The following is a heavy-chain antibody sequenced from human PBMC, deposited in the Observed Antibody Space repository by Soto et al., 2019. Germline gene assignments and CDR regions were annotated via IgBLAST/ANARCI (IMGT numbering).Heavy chain of an antibody. D-gene: IGHD6-6*01. Sequence: PGGSLRLSCVASGFTFSSYAMSWVGQAPGKGLEWVSAISGSGGSTYYADSVKGRFTISRDNSKNTLYLQMNSLRAEDTAVYYCAKDRIAARNYYYYYMDVWGKGTTVTVSS. V-gene: IGHV3-23*01. CDR2: ISGSGGST. CDR3: AKDRIAARNYYYYYMDV. J-gene: IGHJ6*03. CDR1: GFTFSSYA.